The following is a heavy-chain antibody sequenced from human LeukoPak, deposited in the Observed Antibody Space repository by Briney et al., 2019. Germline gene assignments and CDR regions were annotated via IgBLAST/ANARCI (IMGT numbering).Heavy chain of an antibody. V-gene: IGHV3-30*04. CDR2: ISYDGSNK. J-gene: IGHJ4*02. CDR1: GFTFSSYA. D-gene: IGHD6-13*01. Sequence: GGSLRLSCAASGFTFSSYAMHWVRQAPGKGLEWVAVISYDGSNKYYADSVKGRFTISRDNSKNTLYLQMNSLRAEDTAVYYCAKSPLLPGIAAADLIGYFDYWGQGTLVTVSS. CDR3: AKSPLLPGIAAADLIGYFDY.